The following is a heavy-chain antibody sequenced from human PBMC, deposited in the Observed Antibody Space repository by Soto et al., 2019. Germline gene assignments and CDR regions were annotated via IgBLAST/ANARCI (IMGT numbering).Heavy chain of an antibody. V-gene: IGHV1-46*03. J-gene: IGHJ4*02. D-gene: IGHD3-3*01. Sequence: EASVKVSCKASGYNFTSYYMHWVRQAPGQGLEWMGIIDPSGGSTSYAQKFQGRVSVTRDTSTSTVYMDLSSLRSEDTAVYYCARDLTGGPTYYDFWSGYSPVDYWGLGTLLTVSS. CDR1: GYNFTSYY. CDR3: ARDLTGGPTYYDFWSGYSPVDY. CDR2: IDPSGGST.